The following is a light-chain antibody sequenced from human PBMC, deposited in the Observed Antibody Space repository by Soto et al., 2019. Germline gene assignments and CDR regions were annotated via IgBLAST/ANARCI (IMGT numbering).Light chain of an antibody. J-gene: IGKJ1*01. V-gene: IGKV3-15*01. Sequence: EIVMTQSPDTLSVSPGEGATLSCRVSQSIRSNLAWYQQRPGQAPRLLMYGASTRADGIPARFTGSGSGTEFTLTISSLQPEDFATYYCQQSFSSPPWTFGQGTKVEIK. CDR1: QSIRSN. CDR3: QQSFSSPPWT. CDR2: GAS.